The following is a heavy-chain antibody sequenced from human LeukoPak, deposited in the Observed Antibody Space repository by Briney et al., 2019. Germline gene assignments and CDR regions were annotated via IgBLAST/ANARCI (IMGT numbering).Heavy chain of an antibody. CDR3: AKDNARFGAKPPDGYYMDV. D-gene: IGHD3-10*01. V-gene: IGHV3-30*02. J-gene: IGHJ6*03. Sequence: GGSLRLSCAASGFTFSSYGMHWVRQAPGKGLEWVAFIRYDGSNKYYADSVKGRFTISRDNSKNTLYLQMNSLRAEDTAVYYCAKDNARFGAKPPDGYYMDVWGKGTTVTVYS. CDR2: IRYDGSNK. CDR1: GFTFSSYG.